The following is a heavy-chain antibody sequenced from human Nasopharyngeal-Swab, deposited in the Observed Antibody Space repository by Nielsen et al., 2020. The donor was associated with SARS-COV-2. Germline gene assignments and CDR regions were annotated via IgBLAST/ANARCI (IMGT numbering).Heavy chain of an antibody. CDR1: GFSFSDYY. CDR3: AREGTVTQHEAFDL. Sequence: GGSLRLSCAASGFSFSDYYMSWIRQAPGKGLEWVSYIHSVSSFTDYADSVKGRFTISRDNAKNTLYLQMNSLRVEDTAVYYCAREGTVTQHEAFDLWGQGTLVTVS. D-gene: IGHD4-11*01. J-gene: IGHJ3*01. V-gene: IGHV3-11*06. CDR2: IHSVSSFT.